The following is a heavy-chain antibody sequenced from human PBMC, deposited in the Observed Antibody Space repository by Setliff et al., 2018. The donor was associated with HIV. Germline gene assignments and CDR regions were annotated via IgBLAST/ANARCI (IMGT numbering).Heavy chain of an antibody. J-gene: IGHJ5*02. CDR2: VIPLFNKS. V-gene: IGHV1-69*13. CDR3: ARDRFCSRGSCYEPNWFDP. D-gene: IGHD2-15*01. Sequence: ASVKVSCKASGDSLNAYGVTWVRQTPGQGLEWMGGVIPLFNKSNVAQKFRDRVTVTADEPANAFYMELNGLTSDDSATYYCARDRFCSRGSCYEPNWFDPWG. CDR1: GDSLNAYG.